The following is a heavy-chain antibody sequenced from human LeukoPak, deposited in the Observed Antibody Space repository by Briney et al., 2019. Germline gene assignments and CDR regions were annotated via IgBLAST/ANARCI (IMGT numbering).Heavy chain of an antibody. V-gene: IGHV1-2*06. Sequence: ASVKVSCKASGYTFTGYYMHWVRQAPGQGLEWMGRINPNSGGTNYAQKFQGRVTMTRDTSISTAYMELSRLRSDDTAVYYCARVVAVAKNWFDPWGQATLLTVSS. CDR1: GYTFTGYY. CDR2: INPNSGGT. CDR3: ARVVAVAKNWFDP. J-gene: IGHJ5*02. D-gene: IGHD6-19*01.